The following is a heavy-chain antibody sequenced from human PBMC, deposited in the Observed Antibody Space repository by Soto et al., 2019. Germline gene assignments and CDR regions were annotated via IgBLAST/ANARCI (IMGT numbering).Heavy chain of an antibody. D-gene: IGHD5-18*01. V-gene: IGHV3-30*18. CDR1: GFTFSSYG. Sequence: QVQLVESGGGVVQPGRSLRLSCAASGFTFSSYGMHWVRQAPGKGLEWVALISYDGSNKFYADSVKGRFTISRDNSKNTLYLQMNSLRAEDTAVYSCAKVAEKHLWSHYFGYWGQGTLVTVSS. J-gene: IGHJ4*02. CDR3: AKVAEKHLWSHYFGY. CDR2: ISYDGSNK.